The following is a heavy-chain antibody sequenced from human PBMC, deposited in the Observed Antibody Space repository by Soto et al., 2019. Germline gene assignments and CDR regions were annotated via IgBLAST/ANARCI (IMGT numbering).Heavy chain of an antibody. V-gene: IGHV4-59*01. D-gene: IGHD6-13*01. CDR1: GGSISSYY. Sequence: SETRCLTCTVSGGSISSYYWSWIRQPPGKGLEWIGYIYYSGSTNYNPSLKSRVTISVDTSKNQFSLKLSSVTAADTAVYYCARVPGYSSSWYFLDYWGQGTLVTVSS. CDR2: IYYSGST. J-gene: IGHJ4*02. CDR3: ARVPGYSSSWYFLDY.